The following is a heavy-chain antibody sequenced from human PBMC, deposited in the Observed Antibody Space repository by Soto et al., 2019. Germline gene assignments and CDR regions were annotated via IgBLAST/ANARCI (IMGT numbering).Heavy chain of an antibody. Sequence: QVQLVQSGAEVKKPGASVKVSCKASGYTFTSYDINWVRQATGQGLEWMGWMNPNSGNTGYAQKFQGRVTMTRNTSISTAYRELSSLRAEDTAVYYCARVRATVTRAYWFDPWGQGTLVTVSS. D-gene: IGHD4-17*01. CDR1: GYTFTSYD. CDR2: MNPNSGNT. V-gene: IGHV1-8*01. CDR3: ARVRATVTRAYWFDP. J-gene: IGHJ5*02.